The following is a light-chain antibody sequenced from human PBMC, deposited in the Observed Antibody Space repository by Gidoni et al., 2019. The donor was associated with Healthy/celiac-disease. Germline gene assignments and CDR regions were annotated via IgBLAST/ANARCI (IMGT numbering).Light chain of an antibody. V-gene: IGKV4-1*01. Sequence: DIVMTQSPDSLAVSLGERATINCKSSQSVLYSSNNKNYLAWYQQKPGQPPKLLIYWASTRESGVPDRFSGSGSGTDFTLTISSLQAEDVAVYYCQQYYSSYTFGQXTKLESK. CDR3: QQYYSSYT. CDR2: WAS. CDR1: QSVLYSSNNKNY. J-gene: IGKJ2*01.